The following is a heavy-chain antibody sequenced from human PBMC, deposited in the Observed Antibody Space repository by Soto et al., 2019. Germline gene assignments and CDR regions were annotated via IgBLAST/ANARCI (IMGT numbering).Heavy chain of an antibody. V-gene: IGHV1-18*04. CDR2: ISAYNGNT. CDR3: ARIVGAYDAFDI. Sequence: ASVKVSGKASGYTFTSYGLRWVRQAPGQGLEWMGWISAYNGNTNYAQKLQGRVTMTTDTSTSTAYMEPRSLRSDDTAVYYCARIVGAYDAFDIWGQGTMVTVSS. CDR1: GYTFTSYG. D-gene: IGHD1-26*01. J-gene: IGHJ3*02.